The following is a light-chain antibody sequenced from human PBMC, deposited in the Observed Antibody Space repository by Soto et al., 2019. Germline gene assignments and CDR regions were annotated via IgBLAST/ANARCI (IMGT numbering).Light chain of an antibody. J-gene: IGLJ3*02. CDR1: SSNIGRNA. V-gene: IGLV1-44*01. CDR2: SHA. Sequence: QSVLTQQPSASGTPGQRVTISCAGRSSNIGRNAVNWYQQVPGTAPKLIIYSHAQRPSGFPDRFSGSKSGTSASLAISGLQSEDEANYYCIAWDDSLKGPVFGGGTKLTVL. CDR3: IAWDDSLKGPV.